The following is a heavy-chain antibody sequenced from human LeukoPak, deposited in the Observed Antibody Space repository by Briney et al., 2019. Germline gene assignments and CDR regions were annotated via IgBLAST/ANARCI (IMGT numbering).Heavy chain of an antibody. CDR2: IKKDGSEK. D-gene: IGHD3-10*01. CDR1: GFIYSPYW. Sequence: PGGSLRLSCAASGFIYSPYWMSWVRQAPGKGLEWVANIKKDGSEKSYADSVKGRFTISRDNAENSLHLQMNSLRAEDTAVYYCVRHCCGSGTAFDPWGQGALVTVSS. J-gene: IGHJ5*02. CDR3: VRHCCGSGTAFDP. V-gene: IGHV3-7*04.